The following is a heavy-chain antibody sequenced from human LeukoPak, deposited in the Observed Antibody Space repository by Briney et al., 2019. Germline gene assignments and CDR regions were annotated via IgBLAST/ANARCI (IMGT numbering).Heavy chain of an antibody. D-gene: IGHD3-9*01. CDR3: ARAPPYNILTGYRLFDY. Sequence: ASVKVSCKASGYTFTSYYMHWVRQAPGQGLEWMGWINPNSDGTKYAQKFQGRVTMTRDTSISTAYMEVIRLTSDDTAVYYCARAPPYNILTGYRLFDYWGQGTLVTVSS. CDR2: INPNSDGT. CDR1: GYTFTSYY. J-gene: IGHJ4*02. V-gene: IGHV1-2*02.